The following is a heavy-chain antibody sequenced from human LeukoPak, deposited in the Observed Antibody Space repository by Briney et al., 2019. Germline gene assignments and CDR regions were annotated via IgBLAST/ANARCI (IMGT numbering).Heavy chain of an antibody. J-gene: IGHJ6*03. CDR2: MYISGST. Sequence: SETLSLTCTVGSISSYYWNWIRQPAGKGLEWIGRMYISGSTNYNPSLKSRVTMSVDTSKNQFSLKLSSVTAADTAVYYCAREYIGAEKSSPYYYYYMDVWGKGTTVTISS. V-gene: IGHV4-4*07. CDR3: AREYIGAEKSSPYYYYYMDV. CDR1: SISSYY. D-gene: IGHD6-13*01.